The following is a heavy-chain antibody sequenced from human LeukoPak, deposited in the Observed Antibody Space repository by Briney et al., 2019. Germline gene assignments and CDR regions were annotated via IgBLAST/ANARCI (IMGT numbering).Heavy chain of an antibody. CDR1: GGSISSYY. CDR3: ARGGWRLDY. Sequence: SETLSLTCTVSGGSISSYYWSWIRQPPGKGLEWIGYIYYIGTTNYNPSLKSRVTISVDTSKNQFSLKLSSVTAADTAVYYCARGGWRLDYWGQGTLVTVSS. V-gene: IGHV4-59*01. D-gene: IGHD2-15*01. CDR2: IYYIGTT. J-gene: IGHJ4*02.